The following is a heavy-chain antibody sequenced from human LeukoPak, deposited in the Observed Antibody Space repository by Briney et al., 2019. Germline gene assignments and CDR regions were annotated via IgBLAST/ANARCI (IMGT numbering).Heavy chain of an antibody. Sequence: SETLSLTCTVSGGSISSGGYYWSWIRQHPGKGLEWIGYIYYSESTYYNPSLKSRVTVSVDTSKNQFSLKLSSVTAADTAVYYCARNYYDSSGYYSGIDYWGQGTLVTVSS. CDR1: GGSISSGGYY. J-gene: IGHJ4*02. D-gene: IGHD3-22*01. CDR3: ARNYYDSSGYYSGIDY. CDR2: IYYSEST. V-gene: IGHV4-31*03.